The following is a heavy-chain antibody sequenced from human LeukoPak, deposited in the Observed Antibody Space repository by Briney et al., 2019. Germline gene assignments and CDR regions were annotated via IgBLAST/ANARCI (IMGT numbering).Heavy chain of an antibody. CDR2: IYHSGST. CDR3: ARHDSGYSGYDNYWYFDL. Sequence: PSETLSLTCTVSGYSISSGYYWGWIRQSPGKGLEWIGSIYHSGSTYYNPSLKSRVTISVDTSKNQFSLKLSSVTAADTAVYYCARHDSGYSGYDNYWYFDLWGRGTLVTVSS. V-gene: IGHV4-38-2*02. D-gene: IGHD5-12*01. J-gene: IGHJ2*01. CDR1: GYSISSGYY.